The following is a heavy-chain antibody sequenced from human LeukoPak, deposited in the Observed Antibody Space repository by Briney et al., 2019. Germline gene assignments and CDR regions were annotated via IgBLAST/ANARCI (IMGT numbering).Heavy chain of an antibody. J-gene: IGHJ3*02. CDR1: VGSISSYY. Sequence: SRTPSLTLTVPVGSISSYYCSWIRQPPGQGLQWIGYIYYSGSTNYNPSLKGRVTISVDTSKNQFSLKLSSVTAADTAVYYCARRLASDAFDIWGQGTMVTVSS. CDR2: IYYSGST. V-gene: IGHV4-59*08. CDR3: ARRLASDAFDI. D-gene: IGHD3-3*02.